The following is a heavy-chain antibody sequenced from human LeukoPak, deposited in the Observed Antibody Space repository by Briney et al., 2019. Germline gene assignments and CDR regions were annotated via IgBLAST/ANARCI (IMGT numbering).Heavy chain of an antibody. CDR2: IYYSGST. V-gene: IGHV4-39*01. J-gene: IGHJ3*02. CDR3: ARSQAFDI. CDR1: GGSISSYY. Sequence: SETLSLTCTVSGGSISSYYWGWIRQPPGKGLEWIGSIYYSGSTYYNPSLKSRVTIRVDTSKNQFSLKLSSVTAADTAVYYCARSQAFDIWGQGTMVTVSS.